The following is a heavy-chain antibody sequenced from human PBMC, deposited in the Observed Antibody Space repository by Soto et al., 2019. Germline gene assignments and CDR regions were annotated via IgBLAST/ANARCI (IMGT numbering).Heavy chain of an antibody. V-gene: IGHV4-30-2*01. J-gene: IGHJ5*02. CDR1: GGSISSGGYS. CDR2: IYHSGST. D-gene: IGHD1-26*01. Sequence: SETLSLTCAVSGGSISSGGYSWSWIRQPPGKGLEWIGYIYHSGSTYYNPSLKSRVTISVDRSKNQFSLKLSSVTAADTAVYYCARGVSATGLDPWGQGTLVTVS. CDR3: ARGVSATGLDP.